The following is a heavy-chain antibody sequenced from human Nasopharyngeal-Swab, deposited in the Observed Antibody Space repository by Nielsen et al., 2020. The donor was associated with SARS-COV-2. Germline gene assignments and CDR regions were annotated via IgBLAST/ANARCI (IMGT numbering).Heavy chain of an antibody. CDR2: ISWNSGSI. CDR3: AKDTVIAVAGNFDY. D-gene: IGHD6-19*01. Sequence: SLKISCAASGSTFDDYAMHWVRQPPGKGLEWVSGISWNSGSIGYADSVKGRFTISRDNAKNSLYLQMNSLRAEDTALYYCAKDTVIAVAGNFDYWGQGTLVTVSS. J-gene: IGHJ4*02. CDR1: GSTFDDYA. V-gene: IGHV3-9*01.